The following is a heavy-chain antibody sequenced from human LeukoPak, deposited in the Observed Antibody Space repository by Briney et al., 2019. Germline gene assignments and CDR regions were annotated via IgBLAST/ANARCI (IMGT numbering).Heavy chain of an antibody. CDR1: GLTGSHNY. CDR3: ARDLTHNWFDP. CDR2: IYSGGST. Sequence: GGSLRLSCAASGLTGSHNYVSWVRQAPGKGLEWVSVIYSGGSTYYADSVKGRFTISRDNSKNTLYLQMNSLRAEDTAVYYCARDLTHNWFDPWGQGTLVTVSS. J-gene: IGHJ5*02. V-gene: IGHV3-53*01. D-gene: IGHD3-9*01.